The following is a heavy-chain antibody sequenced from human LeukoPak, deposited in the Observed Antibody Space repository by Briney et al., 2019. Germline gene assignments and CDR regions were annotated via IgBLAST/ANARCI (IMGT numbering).Heavy chain of an antibody. CDR1: GFTFSSYG. J-gene: IGHJ4*02. CDR2: IWYDGSNK. Sequence: PGGSLRLSCAASGFTFSSYGMPWVRQAPGKGLEWVAVIWYDGSNKYYADSVKGRFTISRDNSKNTLYLQMNSLRAEDTAVYYCARDAGVVVPXXXDYWGQGTLXTVSS. CDR3: ARDAGVVVPXXXDY. V-gene: IGHV3-33*01. D-gene: IGHD2-2*01.